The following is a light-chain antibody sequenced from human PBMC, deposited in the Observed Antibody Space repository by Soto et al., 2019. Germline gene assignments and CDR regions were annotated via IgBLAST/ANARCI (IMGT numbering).Light chain of an antibody. J-gene: IGLJ1*01. CDR2: YDS. CDR3: QVWDSSRDRYV. V-gene: IGLV3-21*04. Sequence: SYELTQPPSVSVAPGKTASITCGGNNIGVKSVHWYQQKPGQAPVLVIDYDSDRPSGIPERFSGSYSGNTATLTIGRVEVGDGAVFCCQVWDSSRDRYVFGTGSKLPVL. CDR1: NIGVKS.